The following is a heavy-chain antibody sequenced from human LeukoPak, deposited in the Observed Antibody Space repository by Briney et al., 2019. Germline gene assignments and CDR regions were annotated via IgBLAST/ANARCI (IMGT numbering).Heavy chain of an antibody. CDR3: AKAVVGVIFPLRTGFDP. J-gene: IGHJ5*02. Sequence: GGSLRLSCAASGFTFSSYAMTWVRQAPGKGLEWVSSISGSGTSTYYTDSVKGRFTISRDNSKNTLYLQMNNLRAEDTAFYYCAKAVVGVIFPLRTGFDPWGQGTLVTVSS. CDR1: GFTFSSYA. CDR2: ISGSGTST. V-gene: IGHV3-23*01. D-gene: IGHD1-1*01.